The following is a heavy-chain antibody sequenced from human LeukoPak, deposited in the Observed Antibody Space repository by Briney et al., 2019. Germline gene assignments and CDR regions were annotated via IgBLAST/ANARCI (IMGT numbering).Heavy chain of an antibody. J-gene: IGHJ4*02. D-gene: IGHD6-19*01. CDR2: INHRGST. CDR3: ARVKPVAGTLPHPLDY. V-gene: IGHV4-34*01. CDR1: GFTFSSYA. Sequence: GSLRLSCAASGFTFSSYAMSWIRQPPGKRLEWIGEINHRGSTNYNPSLKRRVTILKDTSKNQFSLKLRSVTVADTAVYYCARVKPVAGTLPHPLDYWGQGTLVTVSS.